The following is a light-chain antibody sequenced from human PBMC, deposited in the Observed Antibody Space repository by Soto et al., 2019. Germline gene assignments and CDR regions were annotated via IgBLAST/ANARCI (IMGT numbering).Light chain of an antibody. Sequence: ELVMAQPPATLSVSPGERATLSCRASQSVSSNLAWYQQKPGQAPRLLIYGASTRATGIPARFSGSGSGTEFTLTISSLQSEDFAVYYCQQRSNRITFGQGTRLEIK. CDR3: QQRSNRIT. CDR1: QSVSSN. CDR2: GAS. V-gene: IGKV3-15*01. J-gene: IGKJ5*01.